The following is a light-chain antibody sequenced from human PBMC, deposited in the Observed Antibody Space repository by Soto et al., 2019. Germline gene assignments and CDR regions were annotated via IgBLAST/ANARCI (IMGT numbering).Light chain of an antibody. V-gene: IGKV1-39*01. J-gene: IGKJ4*01. CDR1: QSISTY. Sequence: DIQMTQSPSSLSASVGDRVTITCRASQSISTYLNWYQQKPGKAPKLLIYAASSLQSGVPSRFSGSGSGTDFTLTISSLQPGDCATYYCHQSYSTPLTFGGVTNVDIK. CDR3: HQSYSTPLT. CDR2: AAS.